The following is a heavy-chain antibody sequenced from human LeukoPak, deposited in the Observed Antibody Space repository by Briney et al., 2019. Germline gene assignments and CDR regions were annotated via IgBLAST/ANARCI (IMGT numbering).Heavy chain of an antibody. CDR1: GFTFSSYS. V-gene: IGHV3-21*01. CDR3: ARAGNSYGYIWFDP. J-gene: IGHJ5*02. D-gene: IGHD5-18*01. CDR2: ISSSSSYI. Sequence: GGSLRLSCAASGFTFSSYSMNWVRQAPGKGLEWVSSISSSSSYIYYADSVKGRFTISRDNAKNSLYLQMNSLRAEDTAVYYCARAGNSYGYIWFDPWGQGTLATVSS.